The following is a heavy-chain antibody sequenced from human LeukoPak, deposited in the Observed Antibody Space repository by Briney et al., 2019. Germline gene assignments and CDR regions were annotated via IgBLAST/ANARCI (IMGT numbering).Heavy chain of an antibody. D-gene: IGHD2-15*01. CDR3: TKEGLYCAATNCGGYYYCYTDV. V-gene: IGHV3-49*04. J-gene: IGHJ6*03. Sequence: SGGSLRLSCAASGFTFSNYAMSWVRQAPGKGLEWVGFIRSKVHGGAIEYAASVKGRFTISRDDSKSIAYLQMNNLNTEDTAVYYCTKEGLYCAATNCGGYYYCYTDVWGRGTTVTVSS. CDR2: IRSKVHGGAI. CDR1: GFTFSNYA.